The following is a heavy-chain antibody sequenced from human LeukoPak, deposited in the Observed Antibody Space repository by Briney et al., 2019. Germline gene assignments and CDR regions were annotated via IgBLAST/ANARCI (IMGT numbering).Heavy chain of an antibody. V-gene: IGHV3-30-3*01. D-gene: IGHD6-13*01. CDR3: ARDLVVAAAA. CDR1: GFTFSSYV. Sequence: PGGSLRLSCAASGFTFSSYVMHWVRQAPGKGLEWVAVISYDGSNKYYADSVKGRFTISRDNSKNTLYLQMNSLRAEDTAVYYCARDLVVAAAAWGQGTLVTVSS. J-gene: IGHJ4*02. CDR2: ISYDGSNK.